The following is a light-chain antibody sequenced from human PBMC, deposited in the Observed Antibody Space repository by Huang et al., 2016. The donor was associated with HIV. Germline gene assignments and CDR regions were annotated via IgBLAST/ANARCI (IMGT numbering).Light chain of an antibody. V-gene: IGKV1-27*01. J-gene: IGKJ1*01. Sequence: DIQMTQSPSSLSASVGDRVTFTCRATEDISNSLAWYHQKPGQVPELLIYGASSLQGGVPTRFSGSGSGTHFTLTISGLQPGDVGTYYCQNYNHAPRTFGQGTKVEIK. CDR1: EDISNS. CDR2: GAS. CDR3: QNYNHAPRT.